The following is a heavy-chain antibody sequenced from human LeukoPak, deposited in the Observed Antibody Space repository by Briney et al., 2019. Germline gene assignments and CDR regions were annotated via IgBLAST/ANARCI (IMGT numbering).Heavy chain of an antibody. D-gene: IGHD3-10*01. Sequence: PGGSLRLSCAASGFTFSSYDMTWVRQAPGKGLEWVSAISGSGGSTYYADSVKGRFTISRDNSKNTLYLQMNSLRAEDTAVYYCAKLGSGSYYTRSIPDYWGQGTLVTVSS. CDR1: GFTFSSYD. CDR2: ISGSGGST. CDR3: AKLGSGSYYTRSIPDY. V-gene: IGHV3-23*01. J-gene: IGHJ4*02.